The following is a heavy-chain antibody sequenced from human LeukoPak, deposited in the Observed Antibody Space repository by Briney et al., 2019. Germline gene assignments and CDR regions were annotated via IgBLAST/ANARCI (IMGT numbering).Heavy chain of an antibody. D-gene: IGHD5-18*01. Sequence: GGSLRLSCAASGFPFSSYAMSWVRQAPGKGLEWVSSIISSGGVTYYADSVKGRFTISRDNSKNTVYLQMNSLRAEDTALYYCATNVDTSDDYWGQGTLVTVSS. CDR3: ATNVDTSDDY. CDR2: IISSGGVT. V-gene: IGHV3-23*01. CDR1: GFPFSSYA. J-gene: IGHJ4*02.